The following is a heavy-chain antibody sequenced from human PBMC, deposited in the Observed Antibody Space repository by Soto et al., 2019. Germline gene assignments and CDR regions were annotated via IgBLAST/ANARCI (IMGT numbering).Heavy chain of an antibody. J-gene: IGHJ4*02. CDR3: ARLRFLEWSDSDY. V-gene: IGHV4-59*08. CDR2: IYYSGST. CDR1: GGSISCYY. D-gene: IGHD3-3*01. Sequence: SETLSLTCTVSGGSISCYYWSWIRQPPGKGLEWIGYIYYSGSTNYNPSLKSRVTISVDTSKNQFSLKLSSVTAADTAVYYCARLRFLEWSDSDYWGQGTLVTVSS.